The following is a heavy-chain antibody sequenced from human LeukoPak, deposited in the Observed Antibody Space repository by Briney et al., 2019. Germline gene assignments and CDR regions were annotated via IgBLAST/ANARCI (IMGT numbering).Heavy chain of an antibody. CDR2: INPNTGGT. D-gene: IGHD1-26*01. Sequence: ASVKVSCKASGYTFTGYYIHWVRQAPGQGLEWMGRINPNTGGTYYAQKFQDRVTMTRDTSITTAYMDLSRLRSDDAAVYYCARDRGGTYYVPINWGQGTLVTVSS. J-gene: IGHJ4*02. CDR3: ARDRGGTYYVPIN. CDR1: GYTFTGYY. V-gene: IGHV1-2*06.